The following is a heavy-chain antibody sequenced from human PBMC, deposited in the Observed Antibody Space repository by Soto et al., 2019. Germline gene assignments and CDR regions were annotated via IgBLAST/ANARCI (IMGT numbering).Heavy chain of an antibody. CDR1: GSTLGTYS. D-gene: IGHD6-13*01. CDR3: ARPYSNRWSIYYGMDV. J-gene: IGHJ6*02. CDR2: FSSSSSII. V-gene: IGHV3-48*01. Sequence: DVQLVESGGGLVQPGGSLRLSCAGSGSTLGTYSMNWVRQAPGKGLEWISYFSSSSSIIYYADSVKGRFTISRDNAKSSLYMQMNSVRAEDTGVYYCARPYSNRWSIYYGMDVWCQRTTVIVSS.